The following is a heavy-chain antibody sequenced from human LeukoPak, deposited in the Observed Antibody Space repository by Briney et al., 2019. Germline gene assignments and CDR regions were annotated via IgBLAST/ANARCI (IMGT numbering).Heavy chain of an antibody. D-gene: IGHD3-10*01. Sequence: SATLSLTFAVSGGSLISGGYSWSWVPQPPGKGLEGVGYIYHSGSTYYNPSLKSRVTISVDRSKNQFSLKLSSVTAADTAVYYCAREIGGSGSFDYWGQGTLVTVSS. J-gene: IGHJ4*02. CDR3: AREIGGSGSFDY. CDR1: GGSLISGGYS. CDR2: IYHSGST. V-gene: IGHV4-30-2*01.